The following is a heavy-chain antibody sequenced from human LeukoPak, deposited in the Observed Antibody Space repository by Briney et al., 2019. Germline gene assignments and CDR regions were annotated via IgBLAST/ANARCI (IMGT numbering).Heavy chain of an antibody. J-gene: IGHJ6*03. CDR2: INWNGGSK. CDR3: ASVGPHLRNYFYYTDV. CDR1: GFRFDDNG. V-gene: IGHV3-20*04. Sequence: PGGSLRLSCAASGFRFDDNGMSWVRQAPGKGLEWVSGINWNGGSKGYADSVKGRFTISRDNAKKSLYLQMNMLRAEDTALYYCASVGPHLRNYFYYTDVWGKGTTVTVSS.